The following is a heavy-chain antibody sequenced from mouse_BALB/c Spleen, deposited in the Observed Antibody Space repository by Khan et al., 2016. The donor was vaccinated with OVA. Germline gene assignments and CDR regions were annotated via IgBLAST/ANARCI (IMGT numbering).Heavy chain of an antibody. J-gene: IGHJ3*01. D-gene: IGHD2-3*01. Sequence: QVQLMQSGTELVRPGASVKLSCKASGYTFTNYWINWVKQRPGQGLEWIGNINPSDSYTNYHQKFNDKVTFTVDKSSSTAYMQLSSPTSEGSAVYCCTREGDDGASFAYWGQGTLVTVSA. CDR2: INPSDSYT. V-gene: IGHV1-69*02. CDR1: GYTFTNYW. CDR3: TREGDDGASFAY.